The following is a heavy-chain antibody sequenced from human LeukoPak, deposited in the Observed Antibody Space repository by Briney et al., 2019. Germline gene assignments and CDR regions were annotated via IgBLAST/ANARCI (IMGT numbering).Heavy chain of an antibody. V-gene: IGHV3-23*01. CDR3: AKRVGALDY. D-gene: IGHD1-26*01. Sequence: PGVFLRLSCAASGFTFSSYAMSWVRQTPGKGLEWVSAISGSGGSTYYADSVKGRFTISRDNSKNTLYLQMNSLRAEDTAVYYCAKRVGALDYWGQGTLVTVSS. J-gene: IGHJ4*02. CDR2: ISGSGGST. CDR1: GFTFSSYA.